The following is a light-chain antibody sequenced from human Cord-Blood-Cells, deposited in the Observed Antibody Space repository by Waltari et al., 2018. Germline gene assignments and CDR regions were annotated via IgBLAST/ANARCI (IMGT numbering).Light chain of an antibody. CDR3: QQRSNWPT. V-gene: IGKV3-11*01. J-gene: IGKJ4*01. CDR2: DAS. Sequence: EIVLTQSPATLSLSPGERATLSCRASPSVSSYLAWYPQKPGQAPRLLIYDASNRATGIPARFSGSGSGTDFTLTISSLEPEDFAVYYCQQRSNWPTFGGGTKVEIK. CDR1: PSVSSY.